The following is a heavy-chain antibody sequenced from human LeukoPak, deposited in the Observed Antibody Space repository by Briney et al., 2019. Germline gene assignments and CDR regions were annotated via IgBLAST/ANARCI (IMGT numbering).Heavy chain of an antibody. V-gene: IGHV1-46*01. CDR3: ARGNRETYYYYYYMDV. Sequence: GASVKVPCKASGYTFTSYYMHWVRQAPGQGLEWMGIINPSGGSTSYAQKFQGRVTMTRDMSTSTVYMELSSLRSEDTAVYYCARGNRETYYYYYYMDVWGKGTTVTVSS. D-gene: IGHD3-10*01. CDR2: INPSGGST. J-gene: IGHJ6*03. CDR1: GYTFTSYY.